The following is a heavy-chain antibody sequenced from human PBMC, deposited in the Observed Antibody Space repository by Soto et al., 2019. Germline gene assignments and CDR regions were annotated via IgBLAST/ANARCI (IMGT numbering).Heavy chain of an antibody. D-gene: IGHD1-26*01. J-gene: IGHJ6*02. Sequence: GGSLRLSCAASGFTFSSYEMNWVRQAPGKGLEWVSYISSSGSTIYYADSVKGRFTISRDNAKNSLYLQMNSLRAEDTAVYYCASLLEVADYYYGMDVWGQGTTVTVSS. CDR3: ASLLEVADYYYGMDV. CDR2: ISSSGSTI. CDR1: GFTFSSYE. V-gene: IGHV3-48*03.